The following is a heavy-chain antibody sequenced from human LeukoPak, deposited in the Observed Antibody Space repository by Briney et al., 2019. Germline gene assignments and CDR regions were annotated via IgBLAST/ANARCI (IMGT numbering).Heavy chain of an antibody. V-gene: IGHV3-7*01. Sequence: GGSLRLSCAASGFTFSSYWMSWVRQAPGKGLEWVANIKQDGTKKYYVDSVKGRFTISRDNAENSLYLQMNSLRAEDTAVYYCARGDISMDVWGQGTTVTVSS. CDR1: GFTFSSYW. CDR3: ARGDISMDV. CDR2: IKQDGTKK. D-gene: IGHD2-15*01. J-gene: IGHJ6*02.